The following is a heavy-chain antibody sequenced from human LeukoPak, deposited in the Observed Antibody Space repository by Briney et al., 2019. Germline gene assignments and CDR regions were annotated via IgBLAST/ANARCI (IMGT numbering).Heavy chain of an antibody. CDR2: IHPSDSDT. CDR3: ARRAGYDFDY. CDR1: GYSFTSYW. D-gene: IGHD3-3*01. J-gene: IGHJ4*02. V-gene: IGHV5-51*01. Sequence: GESLKISCKGSGYSFTSYWIGWVRQTPGKGLEWIGIIHPSDSDTRYNPSLQGQVIISADKSISTAYLQWSNLKASDTAMNYCARRAGYDFDYWGQGTLVTVSS.